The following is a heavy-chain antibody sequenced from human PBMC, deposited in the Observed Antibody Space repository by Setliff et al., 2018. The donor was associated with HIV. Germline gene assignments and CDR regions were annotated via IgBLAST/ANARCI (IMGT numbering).Heavy chain of an antibody. CDR3: ARVLSVTMIRGAHGY. CDR1: GYTFAAYY. D-gene: IGHD3-10*01. V-gene: IGHV1-2*02. CDR2: INPGSGDT. Sequence: ASVKVSCKASGYTFAAYYIHWLRQAPGQGLEWMGWINPGSGDTNYAQRFQGRVTMTSDTSTRTVYMELSSLTSDNTAVYFCARVLSVTMIRGAHGYWGQGTLVTVSS. J-gene: IGHJ4*02.